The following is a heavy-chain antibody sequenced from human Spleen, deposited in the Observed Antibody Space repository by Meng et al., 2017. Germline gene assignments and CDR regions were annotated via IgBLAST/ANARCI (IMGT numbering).Heavy chain of an antibody. CDR3: ARDGEWFGELYLFDY. D-gene: IGHD3-10*01. V-gene: IGHV4-4*07. CDR1: GGSISSYY. CDR2: IYTSGST. Sequence: GSLRLSCTVSGGSISSYYWSWIRQPAGKGLEWIGRIYTSGSTNYNPSLKSRVTMSVDTSKNQFSLKLSSVTAADTAVYYCARDGEWFGELYLFDYWGQGTLVTVSS. J-gene: IGHJ4*02.